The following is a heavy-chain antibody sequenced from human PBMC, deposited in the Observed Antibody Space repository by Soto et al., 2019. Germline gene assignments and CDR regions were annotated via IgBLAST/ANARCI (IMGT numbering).Heavy chain of an antibody. V-gene: IGHV1-46*01. CDR3: ARGGGYDYAFDY. Sequence: ASVKVSCKASGYTFTYYYMHWVRQAPGQGLEWMGIIHPSGDSPTYAQKFQARVTMTRDTSTGTVYMELSSLRSDDTAVYYCARGGGYDYAFDYWGQGTLVTVSS. J-gene: IGHJ4*02. CDR2: IHPSGDSP. CDR1: GYTFTYYY. D-gene: IGHD5-12*01.